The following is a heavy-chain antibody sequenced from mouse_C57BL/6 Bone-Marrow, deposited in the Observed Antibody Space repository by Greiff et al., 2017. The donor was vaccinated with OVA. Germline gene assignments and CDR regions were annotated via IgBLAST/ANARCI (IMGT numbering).Heavy chain of an antibody. J-gene: IGHJ2*01. D-gene: IGHD2-1*01. Sequence: EVKLQESVAELVRPGASVKLSCTASGFNIKNTYMHWVKQRPEQGLEWIGRIDPANGNTKYAPKFQGKATITADTSSNTAYLQRSSLTSEDTSIYDCARRDYGNYLYFDYWGQGTTLTVSS. CDR3: ARRDYGNYLYFDY. V-gene: IGHV14-3*01. CDR1: GFNIKNTY. CDR2: IDPANGNT.